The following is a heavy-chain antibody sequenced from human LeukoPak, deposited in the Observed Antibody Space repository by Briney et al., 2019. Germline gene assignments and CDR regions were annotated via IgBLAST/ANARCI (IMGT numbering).Heavy chain of an antibody. CDR3: ARGDLGGYYLNDY. CDR2: IYTSGST. V-gene: IGHV4-4*07. J-gene: IGHJ4*02. D-gene: IGHD2-15*01. CDR1: GGSISSYY. Sequence: SETLSLTCTVSGGSISSYYWSWIRQPPGKGLEWIGHIYTSGSTNYNPSLKSRVTMSVDTSKNQFSLKLSSVTAADTAVYYCARGDLGGYYLNDYWGQGTLVTVSS.